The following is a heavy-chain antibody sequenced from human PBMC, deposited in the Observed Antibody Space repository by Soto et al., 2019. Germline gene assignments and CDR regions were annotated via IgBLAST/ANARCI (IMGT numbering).Heavy chain of an antibody. J-gene: IGHJ4*02. CDR2: INHSGST. CDR1: GGSFSGYY. V-gene: IGHV4-34*01. CDR3: ARGVILPDY. Sequence: SETLSLTCAVYGGSFSGYYWSWIRQPPGKGLEWIGEINHSGSTNYNPSLKSRVTISVDTSKNQFSLKLSSVTATDTAVYYCARGVILPDYWGQGTLVTVSS.